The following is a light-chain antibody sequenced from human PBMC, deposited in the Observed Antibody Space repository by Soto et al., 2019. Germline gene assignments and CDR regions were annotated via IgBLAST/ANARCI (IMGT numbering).Light chain of an antibody. CDR3: LQHINFSWT. CDR1: QSISSW. Sequence: DIQVTQSPSTLSSSVGDRVTIPCRASQSISSWLAWYQQKPGKAPKLLIYDASSLESGVPSRFSGSGSGTEFTLTISSLQPEDFATYYCLQHINFSWTFGQGTKVDIK. J-gene: IGKJ1*01. CDR2: DAS. V-gene: IGKV1-5*01.